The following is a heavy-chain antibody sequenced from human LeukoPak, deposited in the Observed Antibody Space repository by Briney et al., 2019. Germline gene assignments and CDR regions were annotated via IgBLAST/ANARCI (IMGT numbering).Heavy chain of an antibody. D-gene: IGHD3-22*01. CDR1: GYTFTGYY. V-gene: IGHV1-18*04. CDR2: ISAYNGNT. J-gene: IGHJ4*02. CDR3: ARDHGYSDSSGDY. Sequence: GASVKVSCKASGYTFTGYYMHWVRQAPGQGLEWMGWISAYNGNTNYAQNLQGRVTMTTDTSTSTAYMELRSLRSDDTAVYYCARDHGYSDSSGDYWGQGTLVTVSS.